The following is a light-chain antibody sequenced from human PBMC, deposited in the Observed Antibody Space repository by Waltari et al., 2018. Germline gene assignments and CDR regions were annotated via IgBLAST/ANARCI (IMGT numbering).Light chain of an antibody. CDR3: SSYTTGNTWV. Sequence: QSALTQPASVSGSPGQSITISCTGTSSDVGTSYVSWYQQYSGRAPKLIIYEVRNRPLGASNHFSGSKSGNTAALTISGLQAEDEADYYCSSYTTGNTWVFGGGTKLTVL. V-gene: IGLV2-14*01. CDR2: EVR. CDR1: SSDVGTSY. J-gene: IGLJ3*02.